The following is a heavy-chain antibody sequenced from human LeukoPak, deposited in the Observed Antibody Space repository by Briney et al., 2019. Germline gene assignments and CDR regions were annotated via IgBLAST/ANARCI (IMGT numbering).Heavy chain of an antibody. CDR1: GFTFSSYW. J-gene: IGHJ3*02. Sequence: PGGSLRLSCAASGFTFSSYWMSWVRQAPGKGLEWVASVKQDGSDKYSVDSVKGRFTISRDNAKNSLYLQMNSLRAEDTAVYYCAGDLAGPPQEAFDIWGQGTMVTVSS. CDR3: AGDLAGPPQEAFDI. V-gene: IGHV3-7*01. CDR2: VKQDGSDK.